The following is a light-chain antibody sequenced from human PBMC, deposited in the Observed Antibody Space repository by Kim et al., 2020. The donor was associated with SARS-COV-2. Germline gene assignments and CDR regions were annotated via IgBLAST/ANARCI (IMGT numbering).Light chain of an antibody. Sequence: SASVGDRVPITCRASQNIRAWLGWYQQKPGRAPKLLIYDGSILESGVPSRFSGSGSGTDFTLTINSLHPDDFATYYCQQYESYSTFGQGTKVDIK. CDR1: QNIRAW. V-gene: IGKV1-5*01. CDR2: DGS. J-gene: IGKJ1*01. CDR3: QQYESYST.